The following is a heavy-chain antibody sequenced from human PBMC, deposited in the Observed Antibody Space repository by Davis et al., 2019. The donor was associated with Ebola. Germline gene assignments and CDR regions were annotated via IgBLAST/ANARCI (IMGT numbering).Heavy chain of an antibody. Sequence: PGGSLRLSCAASGFTFSSYRMHWVRQAPGKGLVWVAFIRYDGSNKYYADSVKGRFTISRDNSKNTLYLQMNSLRAEDTAAYYCAKDRGPYNWNYSGLDYWGQGTLVTVSS. CDR2: IRYDGSNK. CDR1: GFTFSSYR. V-gene: IGHV3-30*02. D-gene: IGHD1-7*01. J-gene: IGHJ4*02. CDR3: AKDRGPYNWNYSGLDY.